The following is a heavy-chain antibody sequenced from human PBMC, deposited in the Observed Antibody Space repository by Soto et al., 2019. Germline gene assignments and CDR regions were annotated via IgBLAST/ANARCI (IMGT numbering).Heavy chain of an antibody. D-gene: IGHD3-22*01. CDR1: GFTFSSYS. J-gene: IGHJ3*02. Sequence: GGSLRLSCAASGFTFSSYSMNWVRQAPGKGLEWVSYISSSSSTIYYADSVKGRFTISRDNAKNSLYLQMNSLRDEDTAVYYCARAEDYYDSSGYYPNAFDIWGQGTMVTVSS. CDR2: ISSSSSTI. V-gene: IGHV3-48*02. CDR3: ARAEDYYDSSGYYPNAFDI.